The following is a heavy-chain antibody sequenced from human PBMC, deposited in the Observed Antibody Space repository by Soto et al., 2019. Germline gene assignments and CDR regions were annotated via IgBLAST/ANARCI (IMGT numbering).Heavy chain of an antibody. V-gene: IGHV3-30*18. Sequence: SLRLSCAASGFSFTTYVMHWVRQAPGKGLEWVAVISHDGSYKYYGDAEKGRFTISRDTSKNAVNLEMNSLRPEDTAVYYCAKGLLAIVGTTLPRDAFNIWGQGTMVTVSS. D-gene: IGHD1-26*01. CDR1: GFSFTTYV. CDR2: ISHDGSYK. CDR3: AKGLLAIVGTTLPRDAFNI. J-gene: IGHJ3*02.